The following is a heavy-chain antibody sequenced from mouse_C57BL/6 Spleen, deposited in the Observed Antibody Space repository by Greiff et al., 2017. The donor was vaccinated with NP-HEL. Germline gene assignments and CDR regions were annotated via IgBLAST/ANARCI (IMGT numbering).Heavy chain of an antibody. J-gene: IGHJ1*03. D-gene: IGHD1-1*02. Sequence: VHLVESGPELVKPGASVKISCKASGYAFSSSWMNWVKQRPGKGLEWIGRIYPGDGDTNYNGKFKGKATLTADKSSSTAYMQLSSLTSEDSAVYFCASEVGGYYWYFDVWGTGTTVTVSS. V-gene: IGHV1-82*01. CDR3: ASEVGGYYWYFDV. CDR2: IYPGDGDT. CDR1: GYAFSSSW.